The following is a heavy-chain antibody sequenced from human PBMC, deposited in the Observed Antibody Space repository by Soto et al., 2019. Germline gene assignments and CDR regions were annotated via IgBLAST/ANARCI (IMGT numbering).Heavy chain of an antibody. Sequence: ASVKVSCKASGYRFTSYAMLWLRQAPGQRLEWMGWINAIFGTANYSQKFQGRVTITRDESTSTAYMELSSLRSEDTAVYYCARDGYSSGWYNWFDPWSQGTLVTVSS. CDR3: ARDGYSSGWYNWFDP. D-gene: IGHD6-19*01. CDR1: GYRFTSYA. CDR2: INAIFGTA. V-gene: IGHV1-3*01. J-gene: IGHJ5*02.